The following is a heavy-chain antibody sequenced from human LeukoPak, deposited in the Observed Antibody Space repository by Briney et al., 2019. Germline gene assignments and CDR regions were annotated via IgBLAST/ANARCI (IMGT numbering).Heavy chain of an antibody. Sequence: SETLSLTCTVSGGSISSSSYYWGWIRQPPGKGLEWIGSIYYSGSTYYNPSLKSRVTISVDTSKNQFSLKLSSVTAADTAVYYCARRGYSGYLDYWGQGTLVTVSS. D-gene: IGHD5-12*01. CDR1: GGSISSSSYY. CDR3: ARRGYSGYLDY. CDR2: IYYSGST. V-gene: IGHV4-39*07. J-gene: IGHJ4*02.